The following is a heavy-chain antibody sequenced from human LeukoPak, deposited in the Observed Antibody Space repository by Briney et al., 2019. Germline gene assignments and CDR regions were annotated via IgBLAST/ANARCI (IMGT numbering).Heavy chain of an antibody. J-gene: IGHJ4*02. CDR3: ARDFGTTGWHTFDY. Sequence: QTLSLTCVVSGDSVSSKNGAWNWIRQSPSRGLEWLGRTYYRSKWYNDYAESMEGRMTISQDTSKNQYSLHLNSVTPDDTAVYCCARDFGTTGWHTFDYWGQGTLVTVSS. D-gene: IGHD6-19*01. V-gene: IGHV6-1*01. CDR1: GDSVSSKNGA. CDR2: TYYRSKWYN.